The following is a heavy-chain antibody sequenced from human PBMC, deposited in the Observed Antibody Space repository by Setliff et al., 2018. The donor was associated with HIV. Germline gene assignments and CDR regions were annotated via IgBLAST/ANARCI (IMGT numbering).Heavy chain of an antibody. J-gene: IGHJ3*02. D-gene: IGHD1-26*01. CDR2: IFSSGST. CDR3: ARSGTNSHRYSPFDI. CDR1: GGSISSGDYY. V-gene: IGHV4-39*01. Sequence: SETLSLTCTVSGGSISSGDYYWGWIRQPPGKGLQWIGHIFSSGSTYYNPSLKSRVAISVDTSKNQFSLKLASVSAADTAVYFCARSGTNSHRYSPFDIWGPGTMVTVSS.